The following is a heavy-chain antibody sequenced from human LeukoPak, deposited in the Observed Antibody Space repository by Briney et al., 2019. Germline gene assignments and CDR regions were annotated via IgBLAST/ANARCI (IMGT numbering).Heavy chain of an antibody. D-gene: IGHD1-7*01. V-gene: IGHV3-66*01. CDR3: ARGATDTTRWFDP. CDR1: QCSVKKNY. Sequence: CCATLQCSVKKNYMTEVRRARGKGRYWVSLIYSGGSTYYADSVKGRFTISRDNAKNSLYLQMNGLRADDTAAYYCARGATDTTRWFDPWGQGTLVTVSS. CDR2: IYSGGST. J-gene: IGHJ5*02.